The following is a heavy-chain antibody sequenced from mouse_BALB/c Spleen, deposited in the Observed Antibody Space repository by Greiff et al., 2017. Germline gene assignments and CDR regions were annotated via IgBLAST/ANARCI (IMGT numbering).Heavy chain of an antibody. CDR1: GYSITSDYA. CDR2: ISYSGST. CDR3: ARLYYFDY. J-gene: IGHJ2*01. Sequence: VQLKESGPGLVKPSQSLSLTCTVTGYSITSDYAWNWIRQFPGNKLEWMGYISYSGSTSYNPSLKSRISITRDTSKNQFFLQLNSVTTEDTATYYCARLYYFDYWGQGTTLTVSS. V-gene: IGHV3-2*02.